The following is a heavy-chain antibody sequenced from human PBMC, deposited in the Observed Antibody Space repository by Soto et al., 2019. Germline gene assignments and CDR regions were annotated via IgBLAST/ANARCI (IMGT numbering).Heavy chain of an antibody. Sequence: QVQLVQSGAEVKKPGASVKVSCKASGYTFTGYYMHWVRQAPGQGLEWMGWINPNSGGTNYAQKFQGRVTMTRDTSLSTAYMELSRLRSDDTAVYYCASYCSGGSCYSDYYYGMDVWGQGTTVTVSS. CDR1: GYTFTGYY. D-gene: IGHD2-15*01. CDR3: ASYCSGGSCYSDYYYGMDV. J-gene: IGHJ6*02. CDR2: INPNSGGT. V-gene: IGHV1-2*02.